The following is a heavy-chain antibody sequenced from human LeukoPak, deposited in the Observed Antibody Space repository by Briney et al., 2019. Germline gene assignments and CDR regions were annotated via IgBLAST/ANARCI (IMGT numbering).Heavy chain of an antibody. CDR1: GGSISSGGYY. CDR2: IYYSGST. CDR3: ARGVNRQQPYYYYYYMDV. D-gene: IGHD6-13*01. J-gene: IGHJ6*03. Sequence: SQTLSLTCTVSGGSISSGGYYWSWIRQHPGKGLEWIGYIYYSGSTYYNPSLKSRVTISVDTSKNQFSLKLSSVTAADTAVYYCARGVNRQQPYYYYYYMDVWGKGTTVTVSS. V-gene: IGHV4-31*03.